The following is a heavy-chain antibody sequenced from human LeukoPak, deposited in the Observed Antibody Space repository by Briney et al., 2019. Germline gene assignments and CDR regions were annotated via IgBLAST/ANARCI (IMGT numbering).Heavy chain of an antibody. CDR3: ARVPVEMTTLFDY. CDR1: GFTFSSYS. J-gene: IGHJ4*02. D-gene: IGHD5-24*01. V-gene: IGHV3-21*01. Sequence: GGSLRLSCAASGFTFSSYSMNWVHQAPGKGLEWVSSISSSSSYIYYADSVKGRFTISRDNAKNSLYLQMNSLRAEDTAVYYCARVPVEMTTLFDYWGQGTLATVSS. CDR2: ISSSSSYI.